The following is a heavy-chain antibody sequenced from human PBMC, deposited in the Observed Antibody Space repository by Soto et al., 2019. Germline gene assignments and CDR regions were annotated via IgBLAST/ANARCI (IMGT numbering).Heavy chain of an antibody. J-gene: IGHJ4*02. D-gene: IGHD3-9*01. CDR1: GFTFCDYA. CDR3: TRTGYYLDY. V-gene: IGHV3-49*03. CDR2: IRSKAYGGTT. Sequence: PGGSLRLSCTAAGFTFCDYAMSWFRQAPGKGLEWVGFIRSKAYGGTTEYAASVKGRFTISRDDSKSIAYLQMNSLKTEDRAVYYSTRTGYYLDYWGQGSMVTVSS.